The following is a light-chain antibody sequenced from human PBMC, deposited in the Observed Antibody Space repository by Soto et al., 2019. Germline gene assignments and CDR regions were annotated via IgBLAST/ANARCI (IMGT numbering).Light chain of an antibody. Sequence: EIVLTQSPASLGLCPGEGATLXCRASQSVRSNFDWYQQKPGQARRLLIYDASNRATGSPARFSGSGSGTDFTPTISSLEPEDFAVYYGQQRSNWPSTFGQGTRLEIK. V-gene: IGKV3-11*01. CDR1: QSVRSN. CDR2: DAS. J-gene: IGKJ5*01. CDR3: QQRSNWPST.